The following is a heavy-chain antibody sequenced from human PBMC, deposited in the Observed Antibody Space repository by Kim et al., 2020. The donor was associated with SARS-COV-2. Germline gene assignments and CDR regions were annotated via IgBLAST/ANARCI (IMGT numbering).Heavy chain of an antibody. D-gene: IGHD3-10*01. V-gene: IGHV3-33*01. Sequence: GGSLRLSCAASGFTFSSYGMHWVRQAPGKGLEWVAVIWFDGSNKYYADSVKGRFTISRDNSKNTLYLQMNSLRAEDTAVYYCARDFRFGEPAGVYWGQGTLVTVSS. CDR1: GFTFSSYG. J-gene: IGHJ4*02. CDR2: IWFDGSNK. CDR3: ARDFRFGEPAGVY.